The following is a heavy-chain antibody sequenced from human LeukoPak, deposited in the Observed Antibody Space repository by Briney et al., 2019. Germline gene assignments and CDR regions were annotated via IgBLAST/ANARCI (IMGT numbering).Heavy chain of an antibody. Sequence: ASVKVSCKASGYTFTSYDINWVRQATGQGLEWMGWMNPNSGNTGYAQKFQGRVTMTRNTSISTAYMELSSLRSEDTAVYYCARGPLDYSDYEVDYWGQGTLVTVSS. CDR2: MNPNSGNT. J-gene: IGHJ4*02. V-gene: IGHV1-8*01. CDR3: ARGPLDYSDYEVDY. CDR1: GYTFTSYD. D-gene: IGHD4-11*01.